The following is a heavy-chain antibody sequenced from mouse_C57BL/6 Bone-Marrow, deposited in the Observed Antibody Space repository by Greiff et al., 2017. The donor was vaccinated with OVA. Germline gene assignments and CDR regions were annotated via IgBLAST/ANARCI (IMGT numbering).Heavy chain of an antibody. J-gene: IGHJ2*01. V-gene: IGHV7-3*01. Sequence: EVQGVESGGGLVQPGGSLSLSCAASGFTFTDYYMSWVRQPPGTALEWLGFIRNKANGYTTEYSASVKGRFTISRDNSQSILYLHMNALRAEDSATDYCARYLCSYFDYWGQGTTLTVSS. CDR2: IRNKANGYTT. CDR1: GFTFTDYY. CDR3: ARYLCSYFDY.